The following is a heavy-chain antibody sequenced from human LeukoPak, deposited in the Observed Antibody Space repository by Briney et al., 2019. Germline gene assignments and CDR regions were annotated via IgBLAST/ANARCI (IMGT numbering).Heavy chain of an antibody. Sequence: GGSLRLSCAASGFTFSSYAMSWVRQAPGKGLEWFSAISGSGGSTYYADSVKGRFTISRDNSKNTLYLQMNSLRAEDTAVYYCANPTYSGSYGGVYWGQGTLVTVSS. J-gene: IGHJ4*02. V-gene: IGHV3-23*01. CDR3: ANPTYSGSYGGVY. CDR1: GFTFSSYA. D-gene: IGHD1-26*01. CDR2: ISGSGGST.